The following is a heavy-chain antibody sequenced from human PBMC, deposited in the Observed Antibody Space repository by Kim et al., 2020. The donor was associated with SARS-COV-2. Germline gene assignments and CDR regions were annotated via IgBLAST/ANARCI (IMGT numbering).Heavy chain of an antibody. CDR1: GGSISSYY. CDR2: IYTSGST. J-gene: IGHJ6*02. D-gene: IGHD3-22*01. Sequence: SETLSLTCTVSGGSISSYYWSWIRQPAGKGLEWIGRIYTSGSTNYNPSLKSRVTMSVDTSKNQFSLKLSSVTAADTAVYYCARAFSYYYDSGGYYYYYYGMDVWGQGTMVTVSS. CDR3: ARAFSYYYDSGGYYYYYYGMDV. V-gene: IGHV4-4*07.